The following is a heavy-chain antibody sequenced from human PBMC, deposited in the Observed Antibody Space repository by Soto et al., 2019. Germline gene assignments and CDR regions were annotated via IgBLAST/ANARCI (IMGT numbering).Heavy chain of an antibody. CDR2: IYYSGST. V-gene: IGHV4-31*03. J-gene: IGHJ3*02. D-gene: IGHD3-16*01. CDR1: GGSISSGGYY. Sequence: QVQLQESGPGLVKPSQTLSLTCTVSGGSISSGGYYWSWIRQHPGKGLEWIGYIYYSGSTYYNPSLKSRVTISADTSKNQFSLKLSSVTAEDTAVYYCARDLIRGSNDAIDIWGQGTMVTVSS. CDR3: ARDLIRGSNDAIDI.